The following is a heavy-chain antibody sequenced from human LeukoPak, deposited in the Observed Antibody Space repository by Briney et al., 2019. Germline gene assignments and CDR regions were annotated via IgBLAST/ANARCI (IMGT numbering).Heavy chain of an antibody. J-gene: IGHJ5*02. D-gene: IGHD6-13*01. CDR2: IYYSGST. CDR1: GGSISIYY. Sequence: SETLSLTCTVSGGSISIYYWSWIRQPPGKGLEGIGYIYYSGSTNYNPSLKSRVTISVDTSKNQFSLKLSSVTAADTAVYYCARDRGLSSSSWYNWFDPWGQGTLVTVSS. CDR3: ARDRGLSSSSWYNWFDP. V-gene: IGHV4-59*01.